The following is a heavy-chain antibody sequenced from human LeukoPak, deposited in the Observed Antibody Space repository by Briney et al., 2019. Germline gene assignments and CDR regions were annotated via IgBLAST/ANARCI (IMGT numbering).Heavy chain of an antibody. J-gene: IGHJ4*02. D-gene: IGHD1-26*01. V-gene: IGHV3-11*04. CDR1: GFTFSDYY. Sequence: PGGSLRLSCAASGFTFSDYYMSWIRQAPGKGLEWVSYISSSGSTIYYADSVKGRLTISRANAKNSLYLQMNSLRAEDTAMYYCARVRLVGATRGDFDCWGQGTLVTVSS. CDR2: ISSSGSTI. CDR3: ARVRLVGATRGDFDC.